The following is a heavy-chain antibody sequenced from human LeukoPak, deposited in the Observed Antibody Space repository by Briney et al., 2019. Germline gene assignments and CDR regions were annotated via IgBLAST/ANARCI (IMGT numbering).Heavy chain of an antibody. Sequence: TGGSLRLSCAASGFTFSSYAMSWVRQAPGKGLEWVSAISGSGGSTYYADSVKGRFTISRDNSKNTLYLQMNSLRAEDTAVYYCAKKIGSGWYLHYFDYWGQGTLVTVSS. CDR2: ISGSGGST. CDR1: GFTFSSYA. D-gene: IGHD6-19*01. V-gene: IGHV3-23*01. CDR3: AKKIGSGWYLHYFDY. J-gene: IGHJ4*02.